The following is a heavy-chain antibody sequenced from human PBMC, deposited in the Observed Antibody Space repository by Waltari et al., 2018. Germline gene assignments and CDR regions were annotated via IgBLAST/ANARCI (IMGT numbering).Heavy chain of an antibody. D-gene: IGHD1-26*01. CDR2: IRNRARSFTT. V-gene: IGHV3-72*01. Sequence: EVQVVESGGGLVQPGGALRLYWAASGFTSTDPYMNWVRQAPGKGLEWVGLIRNRARSFTTDYAASVEGRFAISRDDSKNLLYLQMNSLKTEDTAVYYCVRDKSGGYYDYWGQGTLVTVSS. CDR3: VRDKSGGYYDY. J-gene: IGHJ4*02. CDR1: GFTSTDPY.